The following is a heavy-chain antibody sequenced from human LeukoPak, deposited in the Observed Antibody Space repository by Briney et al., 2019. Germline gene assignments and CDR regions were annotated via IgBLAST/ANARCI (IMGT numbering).Heavy chain of an antibody. CDR3: ARGLGSSGWYYLFDY. CDR2: ISFDGSNK. J-gene: IGHJ4*02. V-gene: IGHV3-30-3*01. CDR1: GFIFSSYA. Sequence: GGSLRLSCAASGFIFSSYAVHWVRQAPGKGLEWVAFISFDGSNKYYADSVKGRFTISRDNSKNTLYLQMNSLRAEDTAVYYCARGLGSSGWYYLFDYWGQGALVTVSS. D-gene: IGHD6-19*01.